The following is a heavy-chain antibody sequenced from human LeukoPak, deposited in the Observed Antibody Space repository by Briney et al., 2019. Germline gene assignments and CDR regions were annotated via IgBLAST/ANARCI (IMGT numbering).Heavy chain of an antibody. CDR1: DGSISSYY. V-gene: IGHV4-59*01. D-gene: IGHD3-3*01. J-gene: IGHJ3*02. CDR3: ARVSFGVEANDAFDI. CDR2: IYYSGST. Sequence: SETLSLTCTVSDGSISSYYWSWIRQPPGKGLEWIGYIYYSGSTNYNPSLKSRVTISVDTSKNQFSLKLSSVTAADTAVYYCARVSFGVEANDAFDIWGQGTMVTVPS.